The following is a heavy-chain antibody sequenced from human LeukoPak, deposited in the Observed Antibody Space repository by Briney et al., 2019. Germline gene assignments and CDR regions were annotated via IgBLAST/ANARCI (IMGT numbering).Heavy chain of an antibody. CDR3: ARVPTGTRWFDP. V-gene: IGHV4-61*10. CDR2: IYYSGST. CDR1: GGSISSGSYY. J-gene: IGHJ5*02. D-gene: IGHD1-1*01. Sequence: SETLSLTCTVSGGSISSGSYYWSWIRQPAGKGLEWIGYIYYSGSTNYNPSLKSRVTISVDTSKNQFSLKLSSVTAADTAVYYCARVPTGTRWFDPWGQGTLVTVSS.